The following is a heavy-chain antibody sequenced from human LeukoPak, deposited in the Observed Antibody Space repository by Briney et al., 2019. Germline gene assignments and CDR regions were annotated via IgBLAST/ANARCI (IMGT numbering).Heavy chain of an antibody. CDR3: VTYYYGSSAPKRNY. V-gene: IGHV4-34*08. CDR2: ISHGGST. CDR1: GFTSSSYW. D-gene: IGHD3-22*01. J-gene: IGHJ4*02. Sequence: LRLSCAASGFTSSSYWMNWARQAPGKGLEWIGEISHGGSTTYNPSLRSRVTISGDTSKKQFSLKLSSVTTADTAVYYCVTYYYGSSAPKRNYWGQGILVTVSS.